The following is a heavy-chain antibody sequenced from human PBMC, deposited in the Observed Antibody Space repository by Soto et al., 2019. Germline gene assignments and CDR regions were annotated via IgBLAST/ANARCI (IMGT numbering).Heavy chain of an antibody. D-gene: IGHD3-22*01. V-gene: IGHV1-69*13. CDR3: ARGGSGYTWLTEF. J-gene: IGHJ4*02. CDR2: ITPVFQTA. Sequence: SVKVSCKASGGLFSSYPISWVRQVPGQGLEWMGGITPVFQTAYYTQRFQGRVTITADESTNTAYMELSSLRSEDTAIYYCARGGSGYTWLTEFWGQGTLVPVSS. CDR1: GGLFSSYP.